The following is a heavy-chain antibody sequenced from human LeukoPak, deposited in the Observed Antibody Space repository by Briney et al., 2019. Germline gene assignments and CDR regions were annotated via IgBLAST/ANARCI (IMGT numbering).Heavy chain of an antibody. CDR3: AGAGSETQWRAFDF. CDR1: GFTFRRYV. V-gene: IGHV3-13*01. CDR2: IGTAGDT. Sequence: GGSLRLSCAASGFTFRRYVMLWVRPATGKGLEWVSGIGTAGDTYYAGSVKCRFTISRENAKNSLYLQMNSLTAGDTAVYYCAGAGSETQWRAFDFWGQGALVTVFS. J-gene: IGHJ4*02. D-gene: IGHD6-19*01.